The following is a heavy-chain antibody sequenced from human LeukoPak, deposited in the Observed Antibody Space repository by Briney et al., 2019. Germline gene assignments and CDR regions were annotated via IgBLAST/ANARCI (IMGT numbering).Heavy chain of an antibody. CDR1: KFTFSSYG. CDR3: AKGGYGLNWFDP. D-gene: IGHD5-18*01. J-gene: IGHJ5*02. Sequence: PGGSLRLSCAASKFTFSSYGMHWVRQAPGKGLEWVSAISGGGVSTYYADSVKGRFTISRDNSKNTLYLQMNSLRAEDMAVYYCAKGGYGLNWFDPWGQGTLVTVSS. CDR2: ISGGGVST. V-gene: IGHV3-23*01.